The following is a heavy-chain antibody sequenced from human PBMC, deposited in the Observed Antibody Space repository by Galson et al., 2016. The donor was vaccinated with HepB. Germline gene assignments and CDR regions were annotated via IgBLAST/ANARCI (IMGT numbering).Heavy chain of an antibody. CDR2: LSPSTRYT. D-gene: IGHD5-12*01. J-gene: IGHJ4*02. V-gene: IGHV3-11*06. CDR3: ARDPGGYGFIDS. Sequence: SLRLFCAASGFTFTEYYMTWIRQAPGKGLEWLSYLSPSTRYTNSADSVKGRFTIFRDNAKNSVYLQMNSLRAEDTAVYYCARDPGGYGFIDSWGQGTLVTVSS. CDR1: GFTFTEYY.